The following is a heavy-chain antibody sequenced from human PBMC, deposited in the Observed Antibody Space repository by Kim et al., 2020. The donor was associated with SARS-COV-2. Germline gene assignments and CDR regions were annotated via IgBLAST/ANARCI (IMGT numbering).Heavy chain of an antibody. Sequence: SVKVSCKASGGTFSSYAISWVRQAPGQGLEWMGGIIPIFGTANYAQKFQGRVTITADESTSTAYMELSSLRSEDTAVYYCARDRATTLGYYYGMDVWGPGTTVTVSS. CDR3: ARDRATTLGYYYGMDV. CDR2: IIPIFGTA. D-gene: IGHD1-26*01. J-gene: IGHJ6*02. V-gene: IGHV1-69*13. CDR1: GGTFSSYA.